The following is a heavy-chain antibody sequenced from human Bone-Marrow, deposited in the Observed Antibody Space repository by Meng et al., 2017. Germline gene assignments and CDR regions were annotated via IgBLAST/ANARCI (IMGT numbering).Heavy chain of an antibody. J-gene: IGHJ4*02. CDR3: TRVFPLDY. Sequence: GESLKIPCTASGFTFGDYAMSWFRQAPGKGLEWVGFIRSKAYGGTTEYAASVKGRFTISRDDSKSIAYLQMNSLTTEDTAVYYWTRVFPLDYWGQGTLVTVSS. V-gene: IGHV3-49*03. CDR2: IRSKAYGGTT. CDR1: GFTFGDYA. D-gene: IGHD3-10*02.